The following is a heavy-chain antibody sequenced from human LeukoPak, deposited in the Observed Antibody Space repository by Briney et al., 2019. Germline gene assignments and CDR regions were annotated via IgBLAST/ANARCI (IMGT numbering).Heavy chain of an antibody. CDR3: ARVRGSGSYPDAFDI. J-gene: IGHJ3*02. Sequence: PSETLSLTCTVSGGSISSGDYYWSWIRQPPGKGLEWIGYIYYSGSTYYNPSLKGRVTISVDTSKNQFSLKLSSVTAADTAVYYCARVRGSGSYPDAFDIWGQGTMVTVSS. CDR1: GGSISSGDYY. D-gene: IGHD1-26*01. V-gene: IGHV4-30-4*08. CDR2: IYYSGST.